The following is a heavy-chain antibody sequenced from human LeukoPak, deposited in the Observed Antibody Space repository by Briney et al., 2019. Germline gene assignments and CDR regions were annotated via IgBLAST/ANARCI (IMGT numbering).Heavy chain of an antibody. Sequence: GGSLRLSCAASGFTFSSYGMHWVRQAPGKGLEWVAVIWYDGSNKYYTDSVKGRFTISRDNSKNTLYLQMNSLRAEDTAVYYCARGGDSSGTFDYWGQGTLVTVSS. CDR3: ARGGDSSGTFDY. D-gene: IGHD3-22*01. CDR2: IWYDGSNK. CDR1: GFTFSSYG. V-gene: IGHV3-33*01. J-gene: IGHJ4*02.